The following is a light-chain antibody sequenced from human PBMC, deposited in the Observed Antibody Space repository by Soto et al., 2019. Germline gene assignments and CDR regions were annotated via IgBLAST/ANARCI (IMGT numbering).Light chain of an antibody. Sequence: EIVLTQSPGTLSLSPGEGATLSCRASQSVSTNLFAWYQQKPGQAPRLLIYGASTRATGIPDRFSGSGSGTDLPLTISRLEPEDFAVYYCQQYGRTSWTFGQGTKVEIK. CDR2: GAS. J-gene: IGKJ1*01. V-gene: IGKV3-20*01. CDR1: QSVSTNL. CDR3: QQYGRTSWT.